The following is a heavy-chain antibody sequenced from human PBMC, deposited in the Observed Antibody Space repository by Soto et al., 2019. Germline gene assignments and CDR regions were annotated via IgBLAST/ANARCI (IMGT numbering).Heavy chain of an antibody. Sequence: SETLCLTCAVSGGSISSSNWWRWVRQPPGKGLEWIGEIYHSGSTNYTPSLKSRVTISVDKSKNQFYLKLSSVTAADTAVYYGARSIAVAGGDYWGQGTLVTVSS. CDR2: IYHSGST. CDR3: ARSIAVAGGDY. J-gene: IGHJ4*02. V-gene: IGHV4-4*02. CDR1: GGSISSSNW. D-gene: IGHD6-19*01.